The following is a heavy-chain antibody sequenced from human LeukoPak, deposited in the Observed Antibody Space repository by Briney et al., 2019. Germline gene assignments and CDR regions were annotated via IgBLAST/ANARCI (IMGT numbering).Heavy chain of an antibody. Sequence: GRSLRLSCAASGFTFDDYAMHWVRQAPGKGLEWVSGINWNSGSIGYADSVKGGFTISRDNAKNSLYLQMNSLRAEDTALYYCAKDPHRGSYSFYFDYWGQGTLVTVSS. CDR3: AKDPHRGSYSFYFDY. CDR2: INWNSGSI. CDR1: GFTFDDYA. V-gene: IGHV3-9*01. D-gene: IGHD1-26*01. J-gene: IGHJ4*02.